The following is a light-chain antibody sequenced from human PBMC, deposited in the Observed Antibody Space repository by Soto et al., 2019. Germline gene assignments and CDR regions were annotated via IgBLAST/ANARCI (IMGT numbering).Light chain of an antibody. CDR3: SSYTSDTTHVV. CDR1: SSDVSLYNY. Sequence: QSALTQPASVSGSPGQSITISCTGSSSDVSLYNYVSWYQQHPGKAPKLMIYDVNDQPSGVSDRFSGSKSGNTASLTISGLQADDEADYFCSSYTSDTTHVVFGGGTQLNVL. V-gene: IGLV2-14*03. J-gene: IGLJ2*01. CDR2: DVN.